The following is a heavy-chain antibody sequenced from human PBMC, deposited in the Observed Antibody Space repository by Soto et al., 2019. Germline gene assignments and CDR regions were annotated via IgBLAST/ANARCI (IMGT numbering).Heavy chain of an antibody. D-gene: IGHD6-13*01. CDR3: ARAPPNPIAAAGAFDI. J-gene: IGHJ3*02. CDR1: GDSVSSNSAA. V-gene: IGHV6-1*01. Sequence: RSLTCAISGDSVSSNSAAWNWIRQSPSRGLEWLGRTYYRSKWYNDYAVSVKSRITINPDTSKNQFSLQLNSVTPEDTAVYYCARAPPNPIAAAGAFDIWGQGTMVTVSS. CDR2: TYYRSKWYN.